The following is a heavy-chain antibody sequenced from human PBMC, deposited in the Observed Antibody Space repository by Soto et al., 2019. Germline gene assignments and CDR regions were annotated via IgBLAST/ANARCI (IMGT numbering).Heavy chain of an antibody. CDR3: AHSFVHSSVQFDY. Sequence: QITLKESGPTLVEPTQTLTLTCTFSGFSISTHGVGVGWIRQSPGKALEWLALIYWDDDERYNPSLQSRLTVTKDTSENQVVLTMTNMDPGDTATYYCAHSFVHSSVQFDYWGQGTLVIVSS. D-gene: IGHD3-22*01. J-gene: IGHJ4*02. CDR2: IYWDDDE. V-gene: IGHV2-5*02. CDR1: GFSISTHGVG.